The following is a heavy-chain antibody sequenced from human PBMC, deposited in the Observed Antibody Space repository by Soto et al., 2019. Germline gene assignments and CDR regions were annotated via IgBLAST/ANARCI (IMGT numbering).Heavy chain of an antibody. CDR1: GGSFSGYY. CDR3: ARGHNLGGSTFDI. V-gene: IGHV4-34*01. J-gene: IGHJ3*02. D-gene: IGHD3-16*01. Sequence: KSSETLSLTCAVYGGSFSGYYWSWIRQPPGKGLEWIGEINHSGSTNYNPSLKSRVTISVDTSKNQFSLKLSSVTAADTAVYYCARGHNLGGSTFDIWGQGTSVTVSS. CDR2: INHSGST.